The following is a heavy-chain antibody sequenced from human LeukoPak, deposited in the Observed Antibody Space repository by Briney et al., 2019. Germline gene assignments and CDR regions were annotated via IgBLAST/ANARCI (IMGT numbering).Heavy chain of an antibody. CDR1: GGSISNYY. D-gene: IGHD3-10*01. CDR2: IYYSGST. Sequence: SETLSLTCTVSGGSISNYYWSWIRQPPGEGLEWIGYIYYSGSTNYNPSLKSRVTISVDTSKNQFSLRLSSVTAADTAVYYCARVEWFGELSPFDIWGQGTMVTVSS. CDR3: ARVEWFGELSPFDI. V-gene: IGHV4-59*01. J-gene: IGHJ3*02.